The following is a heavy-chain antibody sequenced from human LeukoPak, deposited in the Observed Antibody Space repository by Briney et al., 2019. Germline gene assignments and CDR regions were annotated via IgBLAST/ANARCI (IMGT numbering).Heavy chain of an antibody. CDR3: ARGYEGFDY. J-gene: IGHJ4*02. D-gene: IGHD5-12*01. CDR1: GGSISSHY. V-gene: IGHV4-34*01. Sequence: PSETLSLTCTVSGGSISSHYWSWIRQPPGKGLEWIGEINHSGSTNYNPSLKSRVTISVDTSKNQFSLKLSSVTAADTAVYYCARGYEGFDYWGQGTLVTVSS. CDR2: INHSGST.